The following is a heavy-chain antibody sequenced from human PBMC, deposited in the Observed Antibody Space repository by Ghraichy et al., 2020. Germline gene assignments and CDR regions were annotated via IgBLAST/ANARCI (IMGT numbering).Heavy chain of an antibody. V-gene: IGHV3-23*01. CDR2: ISQSGGDT. Sequence: GGSLRLSCAASGFTFSSCAMSWVRQAPGKGLEWVSGISQSGGDTYYADSVKGRFTISRDNSNNTLHLQMKSLRAEDTAVYYCAKRERVHYGAFQIWGQGAVVTASS. CDR1: GFTFSSCA. J-gene: IGHJ3*02. CDR3: AKRERVHYGAFQI. D-gene: IGHD3-10*01.